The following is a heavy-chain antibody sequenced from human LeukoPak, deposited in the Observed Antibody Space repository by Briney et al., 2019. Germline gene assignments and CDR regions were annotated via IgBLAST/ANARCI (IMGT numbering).Heavy chain of an antibody. CDR3: ARVATYYYDSSGSQDAFDI. D-gene: IGHD3-22*01. CDR1: GGSISSDGYY. J-gene: IGHJ3*02. V-gene: IGHV4-31*03. Sequence: SETLSLTCTVSGGSISSDGYYWSWIRQHPGKGLEWIGYIYYSGSTYYNPSLKSRVTISVDTSKNQFSLKLSSVTAADTAVYYCARVATYYYDSSGSQDAFDIWGQGTMVTVSS. CDR2: IYYSGST.